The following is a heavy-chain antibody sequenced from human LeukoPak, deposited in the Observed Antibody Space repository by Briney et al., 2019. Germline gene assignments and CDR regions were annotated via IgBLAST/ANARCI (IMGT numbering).Heavy chain of an antibody. D-gene: IGHD3-16*02. CDR3: AYSSYDYVWGSYRLLRFDY. Sequence: SGPTLVNPTQTFTLTCTFSRFSLSTNGVGVGWIRQPPGKAREWVAVNYLYADGRYSPSLTGRLTITKDTSKHQVVLTMTNMDPVDTATYYRAYSSYDYVWGSYRLLRFDYWGQGTLVTVSS. CDR1: RFSLSTNGVG. V-gene: IGHV2-5*01. J-gene: IGHJ4*02. CDR2: NYLYADG.